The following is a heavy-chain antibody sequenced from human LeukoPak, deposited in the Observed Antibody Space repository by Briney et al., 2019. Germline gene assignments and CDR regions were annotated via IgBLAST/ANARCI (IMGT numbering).Heavy chain of an antibody. D-gene: IGHD6-13*01. CDR1: GGSFSGYH. V-gene: IGHV4-34*01. Sequence: SETLSLTCAVYGGSFSGYHWSWIRQPPGKGLEWIGEINHSGSTNYNPSLKSRVTMSVDTSKNQFSLKLSSVTAADTAVYYCAREDLAAADYADYWGQGTLVTVSS. CDR3: AREDLAAADYADY. CDR2: INHSGST. J-gene: IGHJ4*02.